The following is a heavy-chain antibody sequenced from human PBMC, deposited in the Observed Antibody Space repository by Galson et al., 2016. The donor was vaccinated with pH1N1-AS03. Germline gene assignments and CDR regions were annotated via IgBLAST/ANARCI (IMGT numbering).Heavy chain of an antibody. CDR1: DGSIWSYY. J-gene: IGHJ5*01. V-gene: IGHV4-59*12. Sequence: SETLSLTCTVSDGSIWSYYWSWIRQPPGKRLEWIANIYYSGSTNYNPSLKSRVTISADTSKNHFSLKLTSVTAADTGVYYCAGRPTGIDSWGQGSQVTVSS. CDR3: AGRPTGIDS. D-gene: IGHD3-10*01. CDR2: IYYSGST.